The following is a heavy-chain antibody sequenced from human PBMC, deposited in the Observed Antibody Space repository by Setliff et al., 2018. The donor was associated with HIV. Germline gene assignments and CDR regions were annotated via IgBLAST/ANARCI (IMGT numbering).Heavy chain of an antibody. CDR2: INHSGSA. CDR1: GGSFSGYY. J-gene: IGHJ4*02. V-gene: IGHV4-34*01. CDR3: ARESGVAGGAFES. D-gene: IGHD6-13*01. Sequence: PSETLSLTCAVYGGSFSGYYWSWIRQPPGKGLEWIGEINHSGSAHSNPSLKRRVTISIDKSKKQFSLKVRSVTAAHTAVYYCARESGVAGGAFESWGQGTLVIVS.